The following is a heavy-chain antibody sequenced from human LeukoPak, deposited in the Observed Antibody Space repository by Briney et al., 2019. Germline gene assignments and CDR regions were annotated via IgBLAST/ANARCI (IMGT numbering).Heavy chain of an antibody. D-gene: IGHD2-2*02. CDR3: ARNMGYCSSTSCYNYFDP. CDR2: IYSSGSA. J-gene: IGHJ5*02. CDR1: GALNDSFY. V-gene: IGHV4-4*07. Sequence: SETLSLTCSVSGALNDSFYWSWIRQSAGKGLEWIGRIYSSGSANYNPSLKSRVTMSVDMSKKQISLKLTSVTAADTALYYCARNMGYCSSTSCYNYFDPWGQGILVTVSS.